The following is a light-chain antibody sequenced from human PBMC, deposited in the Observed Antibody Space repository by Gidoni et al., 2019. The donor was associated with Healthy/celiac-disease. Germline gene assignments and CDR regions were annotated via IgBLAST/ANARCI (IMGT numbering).Light chain of an antibody. CDR2: KDR. CDR1: ALPKQY. CDR3: QSADSSGTWV. Sequence: SYELTQPPSVSVSPGQTARITCSGDALPKQYAYCYQQKPGQAPVLVIYKDRERPSGIPERFSGSSSGTTVTLTISGVQAEDEADYYCQSADSSGTWVFGGGTKLTVL. J-gene: IGLJ3*02. V-gene: IGLV3-25*03.